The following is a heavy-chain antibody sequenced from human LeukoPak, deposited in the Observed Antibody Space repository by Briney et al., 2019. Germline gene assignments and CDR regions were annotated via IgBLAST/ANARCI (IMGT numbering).Heavy chain of an antibody. J-gene: IGHJ6*03. CDR1: GGSFSGYY. V-gene: IGHV4-34*01. Sequence: SETLSPTCAVYGGSFSGYYWSWIRQPPGKGLEWIGEINHSGSTNYNPSLKSRVTISVDTSKNQFSLKLNSVTAADTAVYYCARGPLDYDGTGYNYYYSVDVWGKGTTISVSS. CDR2: INHSGST. D-gene: IGHD3-22*01. CDR3: ARGPLDYDGTGYNYYYSVDV.